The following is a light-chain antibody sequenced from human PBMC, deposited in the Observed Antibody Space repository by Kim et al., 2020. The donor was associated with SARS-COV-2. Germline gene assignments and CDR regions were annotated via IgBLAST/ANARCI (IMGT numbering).Light chain of an antibody. Sequence: QSVTIAWSGTSRHVHRYHYVSWYQQHPGQAPKFMIYEVSKRPSGVPARFSGSKSGNAASLTGSGLQAEDEADYYCSSYAGSKKGVVFGGGTQLTVL. CDR3: SSYAGSKKGVV. CDR2: EVS. J-gene: IGLJ2*01. V-gene: IGLV2-8*01. CDR1: SRHVHRYHY.